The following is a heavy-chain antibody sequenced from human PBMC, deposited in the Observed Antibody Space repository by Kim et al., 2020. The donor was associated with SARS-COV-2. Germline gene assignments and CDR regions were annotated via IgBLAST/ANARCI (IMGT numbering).Heavy chain of an antibody. CDR2: INHSGST. CDR1: GGSFSGYY. D-gene: IGHD6-19*01. CDR3: ASQDEAVAVSPFDY. J-gene: IGHJ4*02. V-gene: IGHV4-34*01. Sequence: SETLSLTCAVYGGSFSGYYWSWIRQPPGKGLEWIGEINHSGSTNYNPSLQSRVTISVDTSKNQFSLKLSSVTAADTAVYYCASQDEAVAVSPFDYWGQGT.